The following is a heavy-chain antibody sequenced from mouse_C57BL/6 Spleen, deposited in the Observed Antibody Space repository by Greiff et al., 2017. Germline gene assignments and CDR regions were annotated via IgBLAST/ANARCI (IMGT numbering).Heavy chain of an antibody. V-gene: IGHV1-19*01. Sequence: EVKLMESGPVLVKPGASVKMSCKASGYTFTDYYMNWVKQSHGKSLEWIGVINPYNGGTSYNQKFKGKATLTVDKSSSTAYMELNSLTSEDSAVYYCALDAWFAYWGQGTLVTVSA. J-gene: IGHJ3*01. CDR1: GYTFTDYY. CDR2: INPYNGGT. CDR3: ALDAWFAY.